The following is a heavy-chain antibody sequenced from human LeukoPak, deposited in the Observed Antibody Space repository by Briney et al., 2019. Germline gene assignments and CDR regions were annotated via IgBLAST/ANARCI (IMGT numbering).Heavy chain of an antibody. CDR3: ASGHVLGWLDY. D-gene: IGHD6-19*01. Sequence: PGGSLRLSCAASGFTFSSYSMNWVRQAPGKGLVWVSSISSSSSYIYYADSVKGRFTISRDNSKNTMYLQMKSLRDEDTAIYYCASGHVLGWLDYWGQGAQVTVSS. V-gene: IGHV3-21*01. CDR2: ISSSSSYI. J-gene: IGHJ4*02. CDR1: GFTFSSYS.